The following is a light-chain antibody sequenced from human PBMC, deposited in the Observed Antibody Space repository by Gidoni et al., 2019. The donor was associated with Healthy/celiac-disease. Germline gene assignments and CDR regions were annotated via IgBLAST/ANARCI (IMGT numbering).Light chain of an antibody. CDR3: QQSYSTPPT. CDR1: QSISSY. Sequence: DLQMTQSPSSLSASVGDRVTTTCRASQSISSYLNWYQQKPGKAPKLLIYAASSLQSGVPSRFSGSGSGTDFTLTISSLQPEDFATYYCQQSYSTPPTFGGGTKVEIK. V-gene: IGKV1-39*01. J-gene: IGKJ4*01. CDR2: AAS.